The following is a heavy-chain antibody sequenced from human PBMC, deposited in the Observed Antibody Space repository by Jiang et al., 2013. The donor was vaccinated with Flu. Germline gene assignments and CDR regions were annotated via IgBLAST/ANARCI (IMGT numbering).Heavy chain of an antibody. Sequence: LLKPSETLSLTCAVYGGSFSGYYWSWIRQPPGKGLEWIGEINHSGSTNYNPSLKSRVTISVDTSKNQFSPKLSSVTAADTAVYYCARVRMDDSSGDAFDIWGQGTMVTVSS. V-gene: IGHV4-34*01. CDR3: ARVRMDDSSGDAFDI. CDR2: INHSGST. CDR1: GGSFSGYY. J-gene: IGHJ3*02. D-gene: IGHD3-22*01.